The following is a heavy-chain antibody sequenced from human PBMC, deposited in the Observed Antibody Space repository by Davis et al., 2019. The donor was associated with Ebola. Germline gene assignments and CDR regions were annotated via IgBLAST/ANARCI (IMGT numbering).Heavy chain of an antibody. CDR2: ISAYNGNT. J-gene: IGHJ4*02. V-gene: IGHV1-18*04. Sequence: ASVKVSCKASGYTFTSYGISWVRQAPGQGLEWMGWISAYNGNTNYAQKLQGRVTMTTDTSTSTAYMELRSLRSDDTAVYYCARGALVLRFLGTGREVLIDYWGQGTLVTVSS. CDR1: GYTFTSYG. D-gene: IGHD3-3*01. CDR3: ARGALVLRFLGTGREVLIDY.